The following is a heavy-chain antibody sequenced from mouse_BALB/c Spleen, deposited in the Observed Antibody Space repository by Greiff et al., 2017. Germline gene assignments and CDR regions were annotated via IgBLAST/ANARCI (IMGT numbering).Heavy chain of an antibody. Sequence: EVKLVESGGDLVMPGGSLKLSCAASGFTFSSYGMSWVRQTPDKRLEWVATISSGGSYTYYPDSVKGRFTISRDNAKNTLYLQMSSLKSEDTAMYYCARQEDYDQGYAKDYWGEGASVTVSS. D-gene: IGHD2-4*01. J-gene: IGHJ4*01. CDR1: GFTFSSYG. V-gene: IGHV5-6*01. CDR2: ISSGGSYT. CDR3: ARQEDYDQGYAKDY.